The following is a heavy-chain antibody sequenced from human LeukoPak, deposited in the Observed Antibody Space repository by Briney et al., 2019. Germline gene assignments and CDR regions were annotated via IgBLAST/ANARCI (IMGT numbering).Heavy chain of an antibody. CDR2: ISSSSSYI. CDR3: ARDGYSYGSPADY. V-gene: IGHV3-21*01. Sequence: GGSLRLSCAAPGFTFRSYSMNWVPQAPGKGLEWVSSISSSSSYIYYADSVKGRFTISRDNAKNSLYLQMNSLRAEDTAVYYCARDGYSYGSPADYWGQGTLVTVSS. J-gene: IGHJ4*02. D-gene: IGHD5-18*01. CDR1: GFTFRSYS.